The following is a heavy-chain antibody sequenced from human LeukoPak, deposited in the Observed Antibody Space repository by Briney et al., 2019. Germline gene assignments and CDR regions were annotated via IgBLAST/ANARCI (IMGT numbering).Heavy chain of an antibody. CDR1: GFTVSSNY. Sequence: GSLRLSCAASGFTVSSNYMSWVRQAPGKGLEWVSVIYSGGSTYYADSVKGRFTISRDNSKNTLYLQMNSLRAEDTAVYYCARDAPFTMVRGGLDYWGQGTLVTVSS. CDR2: IYSGGST. J-gene: IGHJ4*02. V-gene: IGHV3-66*01. D-gene: IGHD3-10*01. CDR3: ARDAPFTMVRGGLDY.